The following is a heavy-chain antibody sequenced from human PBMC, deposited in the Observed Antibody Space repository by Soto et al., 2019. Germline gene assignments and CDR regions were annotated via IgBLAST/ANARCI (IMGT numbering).Heavy chain of an antibody. CDR3: ARTYSSSGYYYYYGMDV. Sequence: SETLSLTCTVSGGSISSSSYYWGWIRQPPGKGLEWIGSIYYSGSTHYNPSLKSRVTISVDTSKNQFSLKLSSVTAADTAVYYCARTYSSSGYYYYYGMDVWGQGTTVS. CDR2: IYYSGST. D-gene: IGHD6-6*01. V-gene: IGHV4-39*01. J-gene: IGHJ6*02. CDR1: GGSISSSSYY.